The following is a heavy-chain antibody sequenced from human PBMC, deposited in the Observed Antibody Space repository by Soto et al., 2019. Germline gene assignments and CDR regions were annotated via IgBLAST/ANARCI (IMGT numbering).Heavy chain of an antibody. J-gene: IGHJ4*02. Sequence: ASVKVSCKASGYTFTSYAMHWVRQAPGQRLEWMGWINAGNGNTKYSQKFQGRVTITRDTSASTAYMELSSLRAEDTAVYYCAGGAPPPTRTFDYWGQGTLVTVSS. V-gene: IGHV1-3*01. CDR1: GYTFTSYA. CDR3: AGGAPPPTRTFDY. CDR2: INAGNGNT.